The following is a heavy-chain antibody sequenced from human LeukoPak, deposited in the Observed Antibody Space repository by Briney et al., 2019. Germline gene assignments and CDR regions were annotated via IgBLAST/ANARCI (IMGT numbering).Heavy chain of an antibody. CDR3: ARDLSGLRLGELSYLTDY. CDR2: ISSSSTYI. Sequence: GGSLRLSCAASGFTFSTYSMNWVRQAPGKGLEWVSSISSSSTYIYYADSVKGRFTISRDNAKNSLYLQMNSLRAEDTAVYYCARDLSGLRLGELSYLTDYWGQGTLVTVSS. J-gene: IGHJ4*02. V-gene: IGHV3-21*01. D-gene: IGHD3-16*02. CDR1: GFTFSTYS.